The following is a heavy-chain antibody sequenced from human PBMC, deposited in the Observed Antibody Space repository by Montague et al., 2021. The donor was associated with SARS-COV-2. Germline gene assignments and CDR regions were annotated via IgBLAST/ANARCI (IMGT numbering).Heavy chain of an antibody. D-gene: IGHD2-2*01. CDR2: ISHSGSN. J-gene: IGHJ6*02. CDR1: GGSLSGYY. CDR3: VRVPYRMLFVPRYYGMDV. V-gene: IGHV4-34*01. Sequence: SETLSLTCAVYGGSLSGYYWSWIRQPPGKGLEWIAEISHSGSNSYNPSLKSRVTISVDTSKNQFSLKLSSATAADTAVYYCVRVPYRMLFVPRYYGMDVWGQGTLVTVSS.